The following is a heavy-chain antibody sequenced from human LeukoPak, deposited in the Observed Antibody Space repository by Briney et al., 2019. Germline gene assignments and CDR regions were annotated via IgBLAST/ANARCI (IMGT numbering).Heavy chain of an antibody. CDR3: ASERQLAY. Sequence: ETLSLTCTVSGGSISSSSYYWGWIRQPPGKGLEWIGSIYYSGSTYYNPSLKSRVTISVDTSKNQFSLKLSSVTAADTAVYYCASERQLAYWSQGTLVTVSS. D-gene: IGHD6-13*01. J-gene: IGHJ4*02. V-gene: IGHV4-39*01. CDR2: IYYSGST. CDR1: GGSISSSSYY.